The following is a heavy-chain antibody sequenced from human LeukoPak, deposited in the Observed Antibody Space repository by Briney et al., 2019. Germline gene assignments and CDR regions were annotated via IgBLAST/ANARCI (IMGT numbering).Heavy chain of an antibody. CDR1: GFTSSAYW. D-gene: IGHD1-26*01. Sequence: GGSLRLSCAASGFTSSAYWMHWVRQVPGKGLVWVSRINSDVSTTNYADSVKGRFTISRDNAKNTIYLQMNSLRAENTAVYYCARYGRYRAFDIWGPGTVVTVSS. CDR2: INSDVSTT. J-gene: IGHJ3*02. CDR3: ARYGRYRAFDI. V-gene: IGHV3-74*01.